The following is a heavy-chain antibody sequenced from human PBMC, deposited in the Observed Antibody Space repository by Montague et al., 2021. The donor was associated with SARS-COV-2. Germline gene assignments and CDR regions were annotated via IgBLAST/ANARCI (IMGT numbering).Heavy chain of an antibody. CDR2: IYHTGST. D-gene: IGHD3-22*01. Sequence: SETLSLTCVVSGDSISTDNWRTWVRLPPGKGLEWVGEIYHTGSTKYKPSLKSRVTISVGTSKNQFSLKLSSVTAADTAAYYCARATLGITMIVVVMTAIDYYFDYWGQGNLVTVSS. J-gene: IGHJ4*02. CDR3: ARATLGITMIVVVMTAIDYYFDY. CDR1: GDSISTDNW. V-gene: IGHV4-4*02.